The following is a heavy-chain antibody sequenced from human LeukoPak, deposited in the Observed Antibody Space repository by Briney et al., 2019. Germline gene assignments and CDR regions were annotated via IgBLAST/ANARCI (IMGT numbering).Heavy chain of an antibody. Sequence: PSETLSLTCTVSGGSISSSSYYWGWIRQPPGKGLEWIGSIYYSGSTYYNPSLKSRVTISVDTSKNQFSLKLSSVTAADTAVYYCARNADFDWFLDYWGQGTLLSVSS. D-gene: IGHD3-9*01. V-gene: IGHV4-39*07. CDR3: ARNADFDWFLDY. J-gene: IGHJ4*02. CDR2: IYYSGST. CDR1: GGSISSSSYY.